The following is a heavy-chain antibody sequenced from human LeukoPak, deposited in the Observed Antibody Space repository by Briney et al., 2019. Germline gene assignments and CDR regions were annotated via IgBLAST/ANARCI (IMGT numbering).Heavy chain of an antibody. J-gene: IGHJ4*02. D-gene: IGHD6-19*01. CDR2: ISGSGGST. V-gene: IGHV3-23*01. CDR1: GFTFSSYA. CDR3: AKARSSSGWYYFDY. Sequence: LPGGSLRLSCAASGFTFSSYAMSWVRQAPGKGLEWVSAISGSGGSTYYADSVKGRFTISRDNSKNTLYLQMNSLRAEDTAVYYCAKARSSSGWYYFDYWGQGTLVTVSS.